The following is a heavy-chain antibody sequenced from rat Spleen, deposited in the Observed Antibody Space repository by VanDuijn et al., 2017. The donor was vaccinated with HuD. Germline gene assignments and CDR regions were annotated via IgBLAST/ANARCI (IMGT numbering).Heavy chain of an antibody. CDR3: ARHGRGERTYYYVMDA. D-gene: IGHD4-3*01. Sequence: EVQLVESDGGLVQPGRSLKLSCAASGFTFSNYGMHWIRQAPTKGLEWVASISPSGGSTYYRDSVKGRFTISRDNAKSTLYLQMDSLRSEDTATYYCARHGRGERTYYYVMDAWGQGASVTVSS. CDR2: ISPSGGST. CDR1: GFTFSNYG. J-gene: IGHJ4*01. V-gene: IGHV5-19*01.